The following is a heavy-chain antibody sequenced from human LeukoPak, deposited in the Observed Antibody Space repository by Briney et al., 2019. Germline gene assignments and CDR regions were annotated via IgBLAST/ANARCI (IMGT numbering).Heavy chain of an antibody. CDR3: ARTVVAGPFDY. CDR2: IYYSGST. J-gene: IGHJ4*02. Sequence: SETLSLTCTVSGGSISSSSYYWGWIRQPPGKGLEWIGSIYYSGSTYYNPSLKCRVTISVDTSKNQFSLKLSSVTAADTAVYYCARTVVAGPFDYWGQGTLVTVSS. CDR1: GGSISSSSYY. V-gene: IGHV4-39*01. D-gene: IGHD2-15*01.